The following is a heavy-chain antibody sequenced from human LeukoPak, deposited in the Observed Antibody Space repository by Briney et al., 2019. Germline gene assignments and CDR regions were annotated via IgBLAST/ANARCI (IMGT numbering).Heavy chain of an antibody. CDR1: GGSISSSSYY. CDR3: ARQDLLEQWLVLCPWYFDL. J-gene: IGHJ2*01. D-gene: IGHD6-19*01. Sequence: PSETLSLTCTVSGGSISSSSYYWGWIRQPPGKGLEWIGSIYYSGSTYYNPSLKSRVTISVDTSKNQFSLKLSSVTAADTAVYYCARQDLLEQWLVLCPWYFDLWGRGTLVTVSS. V-gene: IGHV4-39*01. CDR2: IYYSGST.